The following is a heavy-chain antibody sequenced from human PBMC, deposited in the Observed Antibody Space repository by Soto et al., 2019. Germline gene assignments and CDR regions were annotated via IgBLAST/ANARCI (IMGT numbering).Heavy chain of an antibody. CDR1: GFTFSSYA. V-gene: IGHV3-30-3*01. CDR3: ARKGRDGHISRQGAFDI. Sequence: GGSLRLSCAASGFTFSSYAMHWVRQAPGKGLEWVAVISYDGSNKYYADSVKGRFTISRDNSKNTLYLQMNSLRAEDTAVYYCARKGRDGHISRQGAFDIWGQGTMVTVSS. CDR2: ISYDGSNK. J-gene: IGHJ3*02. D-gene: IGHD2-15*01.